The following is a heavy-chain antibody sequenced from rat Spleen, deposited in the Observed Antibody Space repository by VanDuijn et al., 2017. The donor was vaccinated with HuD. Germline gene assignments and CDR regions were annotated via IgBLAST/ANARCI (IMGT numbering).Heavy chain of an antibody. D-gene: IGHD1-12*02. CDR2: IWTGGST. CDR1: GFSLTSYN. V-gene: IGHV2-30*01. J-gene: IGHJ2*01. CDR3: ARSAKYYYDGSYYYVHFDY. Sequence: QVQLKESGPGLVQPSQTLSLTCTVSGFSLTSYNVHWVRQPTGKGLEWMGIIWTGGSTDYSSALKSRLSISRDTSKSQVLLKMNSLQTEDSAMYVCARSAKYYYDGSYYYVHFDYWGQGVMVTVSS.